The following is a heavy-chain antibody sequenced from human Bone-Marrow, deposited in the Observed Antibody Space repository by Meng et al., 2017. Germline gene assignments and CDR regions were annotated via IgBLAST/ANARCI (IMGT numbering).Heavy chain of an antibody. V-gene: IGHV4-39*01. CDR2: FYYSGST. D-gene: IGHD1-26*01. J-gene: IGHJ5*02. CDR3: SVGELLPTWFDP. CDR1: GGSISSSSYY. Sequence: QLQLQESGPGLVKPSGTLSLTCTVSGGSISSSSYYWGWIRQPPGKGLEWIGSFYYSGSTFSNPSLKNRVTISVDTSKNQFSLKLSSVTAADTAVYYCSVGELLPTWFDPWGQGTLVTVSS.